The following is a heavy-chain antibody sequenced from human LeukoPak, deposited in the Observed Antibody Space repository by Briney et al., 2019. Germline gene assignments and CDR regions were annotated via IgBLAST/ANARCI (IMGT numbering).Heavy chain of an antibody. Sequence: SETLSLTCAVDGGAFSAYCWCWSRRPREPGREWMGGISCGGSASYNPSLKSRVTISVDTSTNQFSLKLSSVTAADTAVYYCARSSLTSLLASGSHLITECFDYWGQGTLVTVSS. V-gene: IGHV4-34*01. CDR1: GGAFSAYC. CDR2: ISCGGSA. CDR3: ARSSLTSLLASGSHLITECFDY. J-gene: IGHJ4*02. D-gene: IGHD2-21*02.